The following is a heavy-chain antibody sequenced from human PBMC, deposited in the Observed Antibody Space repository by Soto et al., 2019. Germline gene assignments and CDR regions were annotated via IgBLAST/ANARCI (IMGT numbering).Heavy chain of an antibody. Sequence: QMQLVQSGPEVKKPGTSVKVSCKASGFTFTTSAVQWVRQARGQRLEWIGWIVVGSGNTNYAQKFQERVTITRDMSTSTAHIELSSLRSEDTAVYYCAASLSRRGYCSGGSCSSPLDYWGQGTLVTVSS. CDR1: GFTFTTSA. CDR3: AASLSRRGYCSGGSCSSPLDY. J-gene: IGHJ4*02. CDR2: IVVGSGNT. V-gene: IGHV1-58*01. D-gene: IGHD2-15*01.